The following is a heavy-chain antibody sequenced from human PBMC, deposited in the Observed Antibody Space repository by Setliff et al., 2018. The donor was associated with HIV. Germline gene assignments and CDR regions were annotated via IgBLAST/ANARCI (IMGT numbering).Heavy chain of an antibody. D-gene: IGHD5-18*01. J-gene: IGHJ6*03. Sequence: PGGSLRLSCTASQFAFKSYWMTWVRQAPGKGLEWVATIKQGGNDKYYVDSVKGRFTISRDNAQNSLSLQMDNLRAEDTAVYYCARVQNEYIYGYNNYYYMAVWGKGTTVTVSS. CDR1: QFAFKSYW. CDR2: IKQGGNDK. V-gene: IGHV3-7*03. CDR3: ARVQNEYIYGYNNYYYMAV.